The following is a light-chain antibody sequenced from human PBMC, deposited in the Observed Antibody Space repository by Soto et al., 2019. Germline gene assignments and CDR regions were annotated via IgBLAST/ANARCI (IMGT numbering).Light chain of an antibody. V-gene: IGLV2-23*03. Sequence: QSALTHPASVSGSPGQSITISCTGTSSDVGSYNLVSWYQQHPGKAPKLMIYEGSKRPSGVSNRLSGSKSGNTGSLTISGLEAEDEADYYCCSYAGSSTFEVFGTGTKLTVL. CDR3: CSYAGSSTFEV. CDR1: SSDVGSYNL. J-gene: IGLJ1*01. CDR2: EGS.